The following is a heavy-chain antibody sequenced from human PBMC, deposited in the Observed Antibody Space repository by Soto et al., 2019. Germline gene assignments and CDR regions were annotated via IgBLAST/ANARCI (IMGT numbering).Heavy chain of an antibody. D-gene: IGHD2-15*01. CDR3: SRVDTSAKSPGY. J-gene: IGHJ4*02. CDR1: ELSCVDPY. Sequence: QPGGSLRLSCTVSADSELSCVDPYMYWVRQAPGKGLEWVGRSRNRVNNLSTAYAASVQGRFTISRDESKNTVYLQMHSLKTDDTAVYYCSRVDTSAKSPGYWGQGTLVTVSS. CDR2: SRNRVNNLST. V-gene: IGHV3-72*01.